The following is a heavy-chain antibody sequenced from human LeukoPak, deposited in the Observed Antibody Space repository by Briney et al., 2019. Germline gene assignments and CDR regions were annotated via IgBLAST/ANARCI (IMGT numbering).Heavy chain of an antibody. CDR2: ISGSGGST. D-gene: IGHD3-22*01. CDR3: AKDQDSSGYQMSTFDY. J-gene: IGHJ4*02. CDR1: GFTFSSHA. V-gene: IGHV3-23*01. Sequence: GGSLRLSCAASGFTFSSHAMSWVRQAPGKGLEWVSAISGSGGSTYYADSVKGRFTISRDNSKNTLYLQMNSLRAEDTAVYYCAKDQDSSGYQMSTFDYWGQGTLVTVSS.